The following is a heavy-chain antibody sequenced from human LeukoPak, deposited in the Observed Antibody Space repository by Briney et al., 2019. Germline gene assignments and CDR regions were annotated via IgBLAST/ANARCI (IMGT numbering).Heavy chain of an antibody. V-gene: IGHV4-34*01. Sequence: SETLSLTCTVSGGSISSYYWSWIRQPPGKGLEWIGEINHSGSTNYNPSLKSRVTISVDTSKNQFSLKLSSVTAADTAVYYCARGGSYYYGSGSSRSYFDYWGQGTLVTVSS. D-gene: IGHD3-10*01. CDR3: ARGGSYYYGSGSSRSYFDY. J-gene: IGHJ4*02. CDR2: INHSGST. CDR1: GGSISSYY.